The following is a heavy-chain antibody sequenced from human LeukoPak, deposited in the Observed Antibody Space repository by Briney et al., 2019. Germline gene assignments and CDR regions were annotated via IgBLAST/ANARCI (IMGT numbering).Heavy chain of an antibody. J-gene: IGHJ4*02. CDR1: GGSISSYY. Sequence: SETLSLTCTGSGGSISSYYWSWIRQPPGKELEWIGYLYYSGSTNYNPSFKSRVTMSVDTSKNQFSLKLNSMTAADTAVYFCARGRYNDYGFDYWGQGTLVTVSS. V-gene: IGHV4-59*01. CDR3: ARGRYNDYGFDY. CDR2: LYYSGST. D-gene: IGHD4-17*01.